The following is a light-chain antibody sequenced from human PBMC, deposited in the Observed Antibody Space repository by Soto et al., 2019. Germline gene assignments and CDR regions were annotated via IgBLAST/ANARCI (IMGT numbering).Light chain of an antibody. CDR1: QSISNS. Sequence: DIQMTQSPSTLSASVGDRVTITCRASQSISNSLAWYQQKPGKAPYLLISDVSSLERGVPSRFSGSGSGTEFTLTISSMQPDDFATFYCQQYNGYSRTFGQGTKVDI. CDR3: QQYNGYSRT. J-gene: IGKJ1*01. V-gene: IGKV1-5*01. CDR2: DVS.